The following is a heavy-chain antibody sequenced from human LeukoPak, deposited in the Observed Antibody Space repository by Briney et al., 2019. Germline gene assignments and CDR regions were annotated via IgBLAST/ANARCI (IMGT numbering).Heavy chain of an antibody. CDR2: INWDGGST. CDR1: GFNFEDYT. D-gene: IGHD2-2*02. Sequence: GGSLRLSCAASGFNFEDYTMHWVRQTPGKGLEWVSLINWDGGSTYYADSVKGRYAISRDNNKNSLYLQMTSLRTEDTALYYCTKGSNTWPSLFDYWGQGTLVTVSS. CDR3: TKGSNTWPSLFDY. J-gene: IGHJ4*02. V-gene: IGHV3-43*01.